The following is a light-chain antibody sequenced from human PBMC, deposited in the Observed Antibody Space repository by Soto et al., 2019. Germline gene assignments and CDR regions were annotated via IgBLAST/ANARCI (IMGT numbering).Light chain of an antibody. V-gene: IGKV3-20*01. Sequence: EIVLTQSPGTLSLSPGERATLSCRASQRINSNSLAWYQQKPGQAPRLLIYDASNRATGIPDRFSGSGSGIDFSFTIRRLEPEDFAVYCGEQRGGSPPSWTFGKETKVEIK. CDR2: DAS. J-gene: IGKJ1*01. CDR1: QRINSNS. CDR3: EQRGGSPPSWT.